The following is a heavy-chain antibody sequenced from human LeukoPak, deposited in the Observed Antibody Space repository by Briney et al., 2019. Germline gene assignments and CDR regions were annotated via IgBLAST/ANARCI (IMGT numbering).Heavy chain of an antibody. D-gene: IGHD2/OR15-2a*01. J-gene: IGHJ4*02. Sequence: GASVKVSCKASGYTFTSYDINWVRQATGQGLEWMGWINPNSGGTNYAQKFQGRVTMTRDTSISTAYMDLSRLRSDGTAVYYCARSMGYYFDSWGQGTLVTVSS. CDR3: ARSMGYYFDS. CDR2: INPNSGGT. CDR1: GYTFTSYD. V-gene: IGHV1-2*02.